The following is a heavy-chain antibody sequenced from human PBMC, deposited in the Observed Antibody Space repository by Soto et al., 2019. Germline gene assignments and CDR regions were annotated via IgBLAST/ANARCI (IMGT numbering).Heavy chain of an antibody. CDR1: GDSISSYY. V-gene: IGHV4-59*01. CDR3: ALRSMAVVPEY. D-gene: IGHD3-22*01. J-gene: IGHJ4*02. Sequence: QVQLQESGPGLVKPAETLSLTCAVSGDSISSYYCMWIRQPPGKGLEYIGYLYYGRSANYNPSLTSRVTLSVDTSTKQFSLTLSSMTAAYTAVYYCALRSMAVVPEYWGQGTLVTVSS. CDR2: LYYGRSA.